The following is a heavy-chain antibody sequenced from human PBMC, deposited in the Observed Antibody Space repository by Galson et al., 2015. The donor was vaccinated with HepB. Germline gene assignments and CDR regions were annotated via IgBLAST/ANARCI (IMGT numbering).Heavy chain of an antibody. CDR3: ARDRITMVRAAWYYYGMDV. Sequence: SLRLSCAASGFTFSSYSMNWVRQAPGKGLEWVSYISSSSSYTNYADSVKGRFTISRDNAKNSLYLQMNSLRAEDTAVYYCARDRITMVRAAWYYYGMDVWGQGTTVTVSS. V-gene: IGHV3-21*05. D-gene: IGHD3-10*01. J-gene: IGHJ6*02. CDR1: GFTFSSYS. CDR2: ISSSSSYT.